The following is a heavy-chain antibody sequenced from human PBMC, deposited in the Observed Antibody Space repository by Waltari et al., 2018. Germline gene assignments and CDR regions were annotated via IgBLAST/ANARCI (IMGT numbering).Heavy chain of an antibody. CDR2: INSDGSGT. J-gene: IGHJ5*02. CDR1: GFTFSSYW. V-gene: IGHV3-74*01. Sequence: EVQLVESGGGLVEPGGSLRLSCAASGFTFSSYWMHWVRQAPGKGLVWVSRINSDGSGTSYADSVKVQLTISRDNAHTTLYRRMNSLNGDDTPVYFCARVVLYNWFEPWGQVTPVNVSS. CDR3: ARVVLYNWFEP.